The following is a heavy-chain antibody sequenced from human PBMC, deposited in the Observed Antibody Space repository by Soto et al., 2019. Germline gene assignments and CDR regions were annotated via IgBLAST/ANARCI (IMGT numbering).Heavy chain of an antibody. V-gene: IGHV1-46*01. CDR2: INPSGGST. D-gene: IGHD2-15*01. CDR3: AIEWDIVVVVAATQNWFDP. J-gene: IGHJ5*02. Sequence: QVQLVQSGAEVTKPGASVKVSCKASGYTFTSYYMHWVRQAPGQGLEWMGIINPSGGSTSYAQKFQGRVTMARDTSTSTVYMELSSLRSEDTAVYYCAIEWDIVVVVAATQNWFDPWGQGTLVTVSS. CDR1: GYTFTSYY.